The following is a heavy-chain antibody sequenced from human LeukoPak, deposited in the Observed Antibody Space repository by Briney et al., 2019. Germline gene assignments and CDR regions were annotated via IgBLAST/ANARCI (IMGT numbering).Heavy chain of an antibody. J-gene: IGHJ6*02. CDR3: ARLGHTVLMVYARGPIGGMDV. Sequence: ASVTVSCKASGYTFTRYGISWVRQAPGQGLEWMGWISAYTGNTNYAQKLQGRVTMTTDTSTSTAYMELRSLRSDDTAVYYCARLGHTVLMVYARGPIGGMDVWGQGTTVTVSS. CDR2: ISAYTGNT. CDR1: GYTFTRYG. V-gene: IGHV1-18*01. D-gene: IGHD2-8*01.